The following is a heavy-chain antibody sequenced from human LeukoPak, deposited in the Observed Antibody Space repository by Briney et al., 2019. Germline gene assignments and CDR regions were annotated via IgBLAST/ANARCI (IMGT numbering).Heavy chain of an antibody. Sequence: GRSLRLSCAASGFTFSSYGMHWVRQAPGKGLEWVAVIWYDGSNKYYADSVKGRFTISRDNSKNTLYLQMNSLRAEDTAVYYCARFLVLRDILTGYFPYYFDHWGQGTLVTVSS. CDR1: GFTFSSYG. J-gene: IGHJ4*02. CDR2: IWYDGSNK. D-gene: IGHD3-9*01. CDR3: ARFLVLRDILTGYFPYYFDH. V-gene: IGHV3-33*01.